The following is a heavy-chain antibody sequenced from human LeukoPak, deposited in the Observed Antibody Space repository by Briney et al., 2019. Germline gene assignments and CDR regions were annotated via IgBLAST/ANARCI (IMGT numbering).Heavy chain of an antibody. V-gene: IGHV1-69*13. J-gene: IGHJ4*02. CDR3: ARVEQGIAAAGSIDY. CDR2: IIPIFGTA. CDR1: GGTFSSYA. Sequence: PSVKVSCRASGGTFSSYAISWVRQAPGQGLEGMGGIIPIFGTANYAQKFQGRVTITADESTSTAYMELSSLRSEDTAVYYCARVEQGIAAAGSIDYWGQGTLVTVSS. D-gene: IGHD6-13*01.